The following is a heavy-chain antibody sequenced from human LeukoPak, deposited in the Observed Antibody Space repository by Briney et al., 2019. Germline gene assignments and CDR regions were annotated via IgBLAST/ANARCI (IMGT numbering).Heavy chain of an antibody. CDR1: GFTFSSYG. Sequence: GGSLRLSYAASGFTFSSYGMHWVRQAPGKGLEWVAFIRYDGSNKYYADSVKGRFTISRDNSKNTLYLQMNSLRAEDTAVYYCARGYSSSWPYYYYGMDVWGQGTTVTVSS. V-gene: IGHV3-30*02. CDR2: IRYDGSNK. J-gene: IGHJ6*02. D-gene: IGHD6-13*01. CDR3: ARGYSSSWPYYYYGMDV.